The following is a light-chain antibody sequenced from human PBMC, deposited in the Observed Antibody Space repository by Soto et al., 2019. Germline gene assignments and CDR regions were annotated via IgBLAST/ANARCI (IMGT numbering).Light chain of an antibody. CDR2: EVT. J-gene: IGLJ1*01. V-gene: IGLV2-14*01. Sequence: QSALTQPASVSGSPGQSITISCTGTSSDIGSYDYVSWYQQHPGKAPNLIIYEVTDRPSGVSNRFSGSKSGNTASLTISGLQAEDEADYHCSSFTSTRTRLFGSGTKVTVL. CDR3: SSFTSTRTRL. CDR1: SSDIGSYDY.